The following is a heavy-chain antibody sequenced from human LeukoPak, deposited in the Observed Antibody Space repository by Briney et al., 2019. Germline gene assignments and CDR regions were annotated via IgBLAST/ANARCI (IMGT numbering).Heavy chain of an antibody. Sequence: GGSLRLSCAASGFTFSSYGMHWVGQAPGKGLEWVAVISYDGSNKYYADSVKGRFTISRDNSKNTLYLQMNSLRAEDTAVYYCAKEDKGILTGYPLDYWGQGTLVTVSS. CDR2: ISYDGSNK. J-gene: IGHJ4*02. V-gene: IGHV3-30*18. CDR1: GFTFSSYG. CDR3: AKEDKGILTGYPLDY. D-gene: IGHD3-9*01.